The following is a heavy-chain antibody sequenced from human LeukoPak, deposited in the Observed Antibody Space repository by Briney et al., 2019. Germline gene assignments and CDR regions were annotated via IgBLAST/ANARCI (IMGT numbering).Heavy chain of an antibody. Sequence: AGGSLRLSCAASGFTFSSYSMNWVRQAPGKGLEWVSYISSSSSTIYYADSVKGRFTISRDNAKNSLYLQMNSLRAEDTAVYYCARGCGSSTSCYRYWGQGTLVTVSS. J-gene: IGHJ4*02. CDR1: GFTFSSYS. CDR3: ARGCGSSTSCYRY. V-gene: IGHV3-48*01. CDR2: ISSSSSTI. D-gene: IGHD2-2*01.